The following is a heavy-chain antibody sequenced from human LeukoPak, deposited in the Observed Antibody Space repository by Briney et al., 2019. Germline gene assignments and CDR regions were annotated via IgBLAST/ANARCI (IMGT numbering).Heavy chain of an antibody. CDR2: IYPGDSNT. J-gene: IGHJ4*02. D-gene: IGHD5-12*01. V-gene: IGHV5-51*01. Sequence: GESLQISCEGSGYSFTSFWIGWVRQMPGKGLEWMGIIYPGDSNTIYSPSFQGQVIISADKSINTAYLQWSSLKASDTAIYYCVRAASWRYDYWGQGTLVTVSS. CDR1: GYSFTSFW. CDR3: VRAASWRYDY.